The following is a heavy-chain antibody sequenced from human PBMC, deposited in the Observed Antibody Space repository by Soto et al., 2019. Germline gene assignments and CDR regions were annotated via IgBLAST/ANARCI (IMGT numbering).Heavy chain of an antibody. D-gene: IGHD3-22*01. CDR3: TTQQPGYYYDSSGYYPPGY. CDR1: GFTFSSYA. CDR2: ISGSGGST. V-gene: IGHV3-23*01. Sequence: GGSLRLSXAASGFTFSSYAMSWVRQAPGKGLEWVSAISGSGGSTYYADSVKGRFTISRDNSKNTLYLQMNSLRAEDTAVYYCTTQQPGYYYDSSGYYPPGYWGQGTLVTVSS. J-gene: IGHJ4*02.